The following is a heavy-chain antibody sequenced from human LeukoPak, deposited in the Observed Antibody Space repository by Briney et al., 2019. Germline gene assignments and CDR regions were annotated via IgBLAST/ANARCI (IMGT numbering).Heavy chain of an antibody. Sequence: GGSLRLSCAASGFTFSSYAMHWVRQAPGKGLEWVAVISYDGSNKYYADSVKGRFTISRDNSKNTLYLQMNSLRAEDTAVYYCARKRYSSGWHAYYFDYWGRGTLVTVSS. CDR2: ISYDGSNK. CDR3: ARKRYSSGWHAYYFDY. D-gene: IGHD6-19*01. V-gene: IGHV3-30-3*01. CDR1: GFTFSSYA. J-gene: IGHJ4*02.